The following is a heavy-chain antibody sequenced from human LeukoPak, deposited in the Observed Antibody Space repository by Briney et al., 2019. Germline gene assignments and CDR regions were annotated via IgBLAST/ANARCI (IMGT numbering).Heavy chain of an antibody. D-gene: IGHD6-13*01. V-gene: IGHV3-33*01. J-gene: IGHJ6*02. CDR2: IWSDGSSK. CDR1: GFTFSSYG. Sequence: GGSLRLSCAASGFTFSSYGMHWVRQAPGKGLEGVAVIWSDGSSKHYADSVKGRFTISRDNSKNTLYLQMNSLRAEDTALYYCARGQPPSYYDMDVWGQGTTVTVSS. CDR3: ARGQPPSYYDMDV.